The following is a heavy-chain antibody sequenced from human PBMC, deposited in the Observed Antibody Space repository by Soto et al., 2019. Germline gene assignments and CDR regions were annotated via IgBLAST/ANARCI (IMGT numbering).Heavy chain of an antibody. CDR1: GCSISSGGYS. Sequence: SETLSLTCAVSGCSISSGGYSWSWIRQPPGKGLEWIGYIYHSGSTYYNPSLKSRVTISVDRSKNQFSLKLSSVTAADTAVYYCARGFHMTTVTYFDYWGQGTLVTVSS. V-gene: IGHV4-30-2*01. J-gene: IGHJ4*02. CDR2: IYHSGST. D-gene: IGHD4-17*01. CDR3: ARGFHMTTVTYFDY.